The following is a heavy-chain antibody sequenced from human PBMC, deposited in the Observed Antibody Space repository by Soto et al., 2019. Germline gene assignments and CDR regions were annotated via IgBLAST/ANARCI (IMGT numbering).Heavy chain of an antibody. Sequence: GGSLRLSCAASGFTFSSYGMHWVRQAPGKGLEWVAVIWYDGSNKYYADSVKGRFTISRDNSKNTLYLQMNSLRAEDTAVYYCARAKILTCYYVFDYWGQGTLVNVSS. V-gene: IGHV3-33*01. D-gene: IGHD3-9*01. J-gene: IGHJ4*02. CDR2: IWYDGSNK. CDR3: ARAKILTCYYVFDY. CDR1: GFTFSSYG.